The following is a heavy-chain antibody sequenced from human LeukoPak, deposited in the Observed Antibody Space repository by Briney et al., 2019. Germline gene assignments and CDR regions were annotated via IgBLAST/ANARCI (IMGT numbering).Heavy chain of an antibody. V-gene: IGHV4-59*01. CDR3: ARARGATIFQSAFDI. D-gene: IGHD5-24*01. J-gene: IGHJ3*02. Sequence: SETLSLTCTVSGGSISSYYWSWIRQPPGKGLEWIGYIYYSGSTNYNPSLKSRVAISVDTSKNQFSLKLTSVTAADTAVYYCARARGATIFQSAFDIWGQGTMVTVSS. CDR1: GGSISSYY. CDR2: IYYSGST.